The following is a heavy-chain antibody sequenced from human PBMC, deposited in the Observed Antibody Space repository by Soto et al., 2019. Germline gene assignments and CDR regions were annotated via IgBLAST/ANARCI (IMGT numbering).Heavy chain of an antibody. Sequence: ASVKVSCKASGYTFTSYGISWVRQAPGQGLEWMGWISAYNGNTNYAQKLQGRVTMTTDTSTSTAYMELRSLRSDDTAVYYCARRRYDWNDYYYYYMDVWGKGTTVTVSS. CDR3: ARRRYDWNDYYYYYMDV. D-gene: IGHD1-20*01. V-gene: IGHV1-18*01. J-gene: IGHJ6*03. CDR2: ISAYNGNT. CDR1: GYTFTSYG.